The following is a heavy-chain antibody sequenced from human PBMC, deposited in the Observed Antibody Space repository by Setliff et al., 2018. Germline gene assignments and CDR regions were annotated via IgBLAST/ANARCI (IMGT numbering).Heavy chain of an antibody. V-gene: IGHV4-61*09. CDR1: GGSVNSGYDN. CDR3: ARASSGWYSAYYYYMDV. Sequence: PSETLSFTCTVSGGSVNSGYDNWNWLRQPAGKGLEWIGHINRRGSTNFSPSLKSRVTISLDTSKNQFSLNLTSVTAADTAVYYCARASSGWYSAYYYYMDVWGKGTTVTVSS. J-gene: IGHJ6*03. D-gene: IGHD6-19*01. CDR2: INRRGST.